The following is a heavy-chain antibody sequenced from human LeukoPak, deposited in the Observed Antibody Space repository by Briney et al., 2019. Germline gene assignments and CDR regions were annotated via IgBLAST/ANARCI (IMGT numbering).Heavy chain of an antibody. J-gene: IGHJ4*02. CDR2: IYYSGNT. V-gene: IGHV4-39*01. D-gene: IGHD5-12*01. CDR1: GDSISSYY. Sequence: SETLSLTCTVSGDSISSYYWGWIRQPPAKELEWIGSIYYSGNTYHNPSLKSRVTIYVDSSRNHFSLKLSSGTAADTALYYCARHRGGYDDRIDYWGQGTLVTVSS. CDR3: ARHRGGYDDRIDY.